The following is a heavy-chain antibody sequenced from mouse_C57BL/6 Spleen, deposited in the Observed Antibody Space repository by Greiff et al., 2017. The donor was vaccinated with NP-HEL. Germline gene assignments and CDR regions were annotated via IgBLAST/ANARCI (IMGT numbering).Heavy chain of an antibody. CDR1: GFSLTSYA. D-gene: IGHD2-1*01. Sequence: VKLVESGPGLVAPSQSLSITCSVSGFSLTSYAISWVRQPLGKGLEWFGVIWTGGGTNYNSALNSSLSISKDNSKSQVFLEMNSLQTDDTARYYCARKVYGNYGYWYFDVWGTGATVT. J-gene: IGHJ1*03. CDR2: IWTGGGT. V-gene: IGHV2-9-1*01. CDR3: ARKVYGNYGYWYFDV.